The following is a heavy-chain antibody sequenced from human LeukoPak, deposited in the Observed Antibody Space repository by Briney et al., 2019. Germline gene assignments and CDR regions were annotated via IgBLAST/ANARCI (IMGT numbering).Heavy chain of an antibody. V-gene: IGHV3-9*01. D-gene: IGHD3-9*01. Sequence: GGSLRLSCAASGFTFVDYSMHWLRQAPAKGLEGVSGISWNSGSIGYADSVKGRFTISRDNAKNSLYLQMNSLRAEDTALYYCAKDIYDRYYYYYMDVWGKGTTVTISS. J-gene: IGHJ6*03. CDR3: AKDIYDRYYYYYMDV. CDR2: ISWNSGSI. CDR1: GFTFVDYS.